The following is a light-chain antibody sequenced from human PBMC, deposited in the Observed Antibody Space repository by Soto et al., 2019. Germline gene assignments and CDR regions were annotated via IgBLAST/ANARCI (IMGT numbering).Light chain of an antibody. J-gene: IGLJ2*01. CDR2: RNN. CDR1: TSNIESNY. CDR3: AAWDDSLSGVV. V-gene: IGLV1-47*01. Sequence: QAVVTQPPSASGTPGQRVTISCSGSTSNIESNYVYWYQQLPGTAPKLLIYRNNQRPSGVPDRFSGSKSGTSGSLVISGLRSDDEADYYCAAWDDSLSGVVFGGGTKLTVL.